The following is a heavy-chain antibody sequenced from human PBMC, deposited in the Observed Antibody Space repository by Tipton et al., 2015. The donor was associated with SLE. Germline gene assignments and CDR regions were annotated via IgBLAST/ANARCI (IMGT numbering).Heavy chain of an antibody. CDR3: ARHKNADRYFDWSLYYYYYMDV. V-gene: IGHV4-39*01. CDR2: IYYGGTT. Sequence: TLSLTCTVSGGPVSSSSYFWGWIRRHPGSGLEWIGNIYYGGTTYYNPSLKSRVTMSVDTSKNQFSLNLSSVTAADTAVYFCARHKNADRYFDWSLYYYYYMDVWGKGTTVTVSS. CDR1: GGPVSSSSYF. J-gene: IGHJ6*03. D-gene: IGHD3-9*01.